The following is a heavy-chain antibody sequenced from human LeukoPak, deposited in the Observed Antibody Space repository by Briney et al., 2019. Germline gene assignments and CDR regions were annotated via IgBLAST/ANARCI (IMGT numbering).Heavy chain of an antibody. CDR1: GYTFTSYD. D-gene: IGHD4-17*01. CDR2: MNSNSGNT. Sequence: ASVKVSCKASGYTFTSYDINWVRQATGQGLEWMGWMNSNSGNTGYAQKFQGRVTMTRNTSISTAYMELSSLRSEDTAVYYCARTYGDYPAWYYYYGMDVWGQGTTVTVSS. V-gene: IGHV1-8*01. J-gene: IGHJ6*02. CDR3: ARTYGDYPAWYYYYGMDV.